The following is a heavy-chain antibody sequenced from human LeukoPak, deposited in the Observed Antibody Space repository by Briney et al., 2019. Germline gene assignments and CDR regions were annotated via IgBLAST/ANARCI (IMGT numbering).Heavy chain of an antibody. J-gene: IGHJ6*02. D-gene: IGHD6-13*01. CDR2: IIPILGIA. CDR3: AGEEGIAADAAIYYYGMDV. V-gene: IGHV1-69*04. CDR1: GGTFSSYA. Sequence: ASVKVSCKASGGTFSSYAISWVRQAPGQGLEWMGRIIPILGIANYAQKFQGRVTITADKSTSTAYMELSSLRSEDTAVYYCAGEEGIAADAAIYYYGMDVWGQGTTVTVSS.